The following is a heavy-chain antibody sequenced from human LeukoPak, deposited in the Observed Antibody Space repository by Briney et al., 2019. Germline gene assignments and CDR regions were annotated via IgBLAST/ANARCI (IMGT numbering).Heavy chain of an antibody. V-gene: IGHV3-48*03. CDR3: ARGRPGAFDI. Sequence: GESLRLSCAASGFTFSSFEMNWVRQAPGKGLKWVSYISRSGSTIYYADSVKGRFPISRDNAKNSLYLQMNSLRVEDTAVYYCARGRPGAFDIWGQGTMVTVSS. J-gene: IGHJ3*02. CDR1: GFTFSSFE. CDR2: ISRSGSTI.